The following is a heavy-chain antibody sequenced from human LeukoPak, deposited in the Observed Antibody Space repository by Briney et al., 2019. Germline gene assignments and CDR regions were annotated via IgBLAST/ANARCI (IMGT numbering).Heavy chain of an antibody. D-gene: IGHD3-3*01. Sequence: GGSLRLSCMASGFSFGAGVMSWFRQAPGKGLEWVGCIRSKAYGGTTQYAASVKGRFTISREDSKSIAYLQMNSMKAEDTAVYYCARSYDVLRGYFPPDYWGQGTLVTVSS. V-gene: IGHV3-49*03. CDR1: GFSFGAGV. J-gene: IGHJ4*02. CDR2: IRSKAYGGTT. CDR3: ARSYDVLRGYFPPDY.